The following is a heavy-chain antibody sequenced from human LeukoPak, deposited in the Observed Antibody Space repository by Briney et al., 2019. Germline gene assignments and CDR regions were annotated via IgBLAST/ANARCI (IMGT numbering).Heavy chain of an antibody. CDR2: LFYGENT. CDR3: ARQLPTAAADTRGYFDY. V-gene: IGHV4-39*01. CDR1: GGSMSTYY. Sequence: PSETLSLTCTVSGGSMSTYYWGWIRQAPGKGLEWIGSLFYGENTHYNPFLKSRATLSVDASNNQFSLKLTSVTAADAAVYFCARQLPTAAADTRGYFDYWGQGTVVTVSS. D-gene: IGHD6-25*01. J-gene: IGHJ4*02.